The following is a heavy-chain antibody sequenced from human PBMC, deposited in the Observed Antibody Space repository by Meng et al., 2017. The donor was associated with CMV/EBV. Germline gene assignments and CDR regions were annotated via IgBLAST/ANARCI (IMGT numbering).Heavy chain of an antibody. Sequence: SVKVSCKASGGTFSSYAISWVRQAPGQGLEWMGGIIPIFGTANYAQKSQGRVTITTDESTSTAYMELSSLRSEDTAVYYCAFSDCSSTSCWFDYWGQGTLVTVSS. CDR3: AFSDCSSTSCWFDY. V-gene: IGHV1-69*05. J-gene: IGHJ4*02. CDR2: IIPIFGTA. D-gene: IGHD2-2*01. CDR1: GGTFSSYA.